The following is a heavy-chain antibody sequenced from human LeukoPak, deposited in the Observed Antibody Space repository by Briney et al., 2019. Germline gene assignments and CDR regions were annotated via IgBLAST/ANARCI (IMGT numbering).Heavy chain of an antibody. V-gene: IGHV3-48*03. CDR2: ISSSGSTI. Sequence: PGGSLRLSCAASGFTFSSYEMNWVRQAPGKGLEWVSYISSSGSTIYYADSVKGRFTISRDNAKNSLYLQMNSLRAEDTAVYYCARDRIAAAGTGAFDIWGQGTMVTVSS. D-gene: IGHD6-13*01. J-gene: IGHJ3*02. CDR3: ARDRIAAAGTGAFDI. CDR1: GFTFSSYE.